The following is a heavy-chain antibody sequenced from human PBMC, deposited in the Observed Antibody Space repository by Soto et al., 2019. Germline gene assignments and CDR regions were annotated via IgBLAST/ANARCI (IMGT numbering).Heavy chain of an antibody. J-gene: IGHJ3*02. CDR1: GGSISSSSYY. D-gene: IGHD6-19*01. V-gene: IGHV4-39*01. Sequence: SETLPLTCSVSGGSISSSSYYRNWIRQSPGKGLEWIGSVYYSGTTYYNPSLKRRVTISVDTYNQFSLKLSSVTAADTAYYFCARRPMVGPVAENAFDIWGQGTRVTVSS. CDR3: ARRPMVGPVAENAFDI. CDR2: VYYSGTT.